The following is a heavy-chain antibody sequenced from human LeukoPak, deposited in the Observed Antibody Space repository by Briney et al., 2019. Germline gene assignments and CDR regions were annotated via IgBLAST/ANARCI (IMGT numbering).Heavy chain of an antibody. CDR2: IIPIFGTA. CDR3: ARSPVAGRELGC. D-gene: IGHD6-19*01. Sequence: SVKVSCKASGGTFSSYAISWVRQAPGQGLEWMGGIIPIFGTANYAQKFQGRVTITADKSTSTAYMELSSLRSEDTAVYYCARSPVAGRELGCWGQGTLVTVSS. V-gene: IGHV1-69*06. J-gene: IGHJ4*02. CDR1: GGTFSSYA.